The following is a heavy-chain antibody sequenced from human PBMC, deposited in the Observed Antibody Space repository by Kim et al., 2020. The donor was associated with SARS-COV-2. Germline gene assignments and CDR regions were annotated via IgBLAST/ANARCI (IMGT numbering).Heavy chain of an antibody. CDR1: GGSFSGYY. CDR3: ASISYGDYGDWYFDL. D-gene: IGHD4-17*01. Sequence: SETLSLTCAVYGGSFSGYYWSWIRQPPGKGLEWIGEINHSGSTNYNPSLKSRVTISVDTSKNQFSLKLSSVTAADTAVYYCASISYGDYGDWYFDLWGRGTLVTVSS. J-gene: IGHJ2*01. V-gene: IGHV4-34*01. CDR2: INHSGST.